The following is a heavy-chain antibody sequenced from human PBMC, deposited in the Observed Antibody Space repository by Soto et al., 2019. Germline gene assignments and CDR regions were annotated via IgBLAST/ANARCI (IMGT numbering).Heavy chain of an antibody. J-gene: IGHJ5*02. CDR2: IIPIFGTA. D-gene: IGHD6-13*01. CDR1: GGTFSSYA. V-gene: IGHV1-69*13. CDR3: ARFPGIAAASRANWFDP. Sequence: ASVKVSCKASGGTFSSYAISWVRQAPGQGLEWMGGIIPIFGTANYAQKFQGRVTITADESTSTAYMELSSLRSEDTAVYYCARFPGIAAASRANWFDPWGQGTLVTVSS.